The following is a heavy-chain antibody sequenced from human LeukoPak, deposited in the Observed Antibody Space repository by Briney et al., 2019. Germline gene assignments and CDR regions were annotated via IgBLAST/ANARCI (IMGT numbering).Heavy chain of an antibody. Sequence: ASVKVSCKVSGYTLTELSMHWVRQAPGKGLEWMGGFDPEDGETIYAQKFQGRVTMTEDTSTDTAYIELSRLRSEDTAVYYCATGGVGATNFDYWGQGTLVTVSS. V-gene: IGHV1-24*01. CDR2: FDPEDGET. D-gene: IGHD1-26*01. J-gene: IGHJ4*02. CDR3: ATGGVGATNFDY. CDR1: GYTLTELS.